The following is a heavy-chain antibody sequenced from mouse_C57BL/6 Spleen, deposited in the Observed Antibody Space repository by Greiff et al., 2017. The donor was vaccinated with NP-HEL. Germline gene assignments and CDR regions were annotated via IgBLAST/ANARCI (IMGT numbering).Heavy chain of an antibody. CDR1: GYTFTSYW. CDR3: ARWTTVVPRALDY. CDR2: IDPSDSYT. V-gene: IGHV1-69*01. J-gene: IGHJ2*01. D-gene: IGHD1-1*01. Sequence: VQLQQPGAELVMPGASVKLSCKASGYTFTSYWMHWVKQRPGQGLEWIGEIDPSDSYTNYNQKFKGKSTLTVDKSSSTAYMQLSSLTSEDSAVYYCARWTTVVPRALDYWGQGTTLTVSS.